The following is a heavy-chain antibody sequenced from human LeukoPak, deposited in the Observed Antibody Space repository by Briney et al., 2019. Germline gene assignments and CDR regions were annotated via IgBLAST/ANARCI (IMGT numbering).Heavy chain of an antibody. V-gene: IGHV3-33*01. D-gene: IGHD2-15*01. CDR1: GFTFSSYG. CDR3: ARQHCSGGDCYFFD. CDR2: IWYDGNNK. Sequence: PGGSLRHSCAASGFTFSSYGMHWVRQAPGKGLEWVALIWYDGNNKYYADSVKGRFTISRDNSKNTLYLQLNSLRAEDTAVYYCARQHCSGGDCYFFDWGQGTLVTVSS. J-gene: IGHJ4*02.